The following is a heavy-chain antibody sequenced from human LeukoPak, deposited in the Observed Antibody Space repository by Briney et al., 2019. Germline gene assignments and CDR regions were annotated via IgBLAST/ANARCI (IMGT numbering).Heavy chain of an antibody. J-gene: IGHJ6*03. D-gene: IGHD2-15*01. CDR2: INSDGSAT. CDR3: ARGGFCSGGSCPVDYYYYMDV. CDR1: GFTFSSYW. Sequence: PGGSLRLSCAASGFTFSSYWMHWVRQGPGKGLVWVSRINSDGSATTYADSVKGRFTISRDNAKNTLYLQLNSLRAEDTAVYYCARGGFCSGGSCPVDYYYYMDVWGKGTTVTVS. V-gene: IGHV3-74*01.